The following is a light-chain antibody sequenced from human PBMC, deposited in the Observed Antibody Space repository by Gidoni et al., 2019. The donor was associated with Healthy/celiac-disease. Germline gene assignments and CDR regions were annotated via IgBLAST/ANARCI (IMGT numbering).Light chain of an antibody. J-gene: IGLJ2*01. CDR1: SSNIGAGDV. Sequence: QSVLTPPPSVSGAPGQLVTISCTWSSSNIGAGDVVNWYQQLPGTAPKLLIYGNSNRPSGVPDRFSGSKSGTSASLAITGLQAEDEADYYCQSYDSSLSGRVFGGGTKLTVL. V-gene: IGLV1-40*01. CDR3: QSYDSSLSGRV. CDR2: GNS.